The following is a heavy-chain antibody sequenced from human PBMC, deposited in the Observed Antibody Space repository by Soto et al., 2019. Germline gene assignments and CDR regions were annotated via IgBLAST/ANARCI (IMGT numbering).Heavy chain of an antibody. J-gene: IGHJ6*02. CDR3: ARQGRNTKIVLVKHYAADF. CDR1: GASIRSTY. D-gene: IGHD3-22*01. V-gene: IGHV4-59*04. Sequence: SATLSLTCTVSGASIRSTYWSWIRQPPGKGLEWIGSISYSGNTFYNPSLKSRSSISVDTSKNQFSLKLTSVTAADTAVYFCARQGRNTKIVLVKHYAADFWGQGIAVTVSS. CDR2: ISYSGNT.